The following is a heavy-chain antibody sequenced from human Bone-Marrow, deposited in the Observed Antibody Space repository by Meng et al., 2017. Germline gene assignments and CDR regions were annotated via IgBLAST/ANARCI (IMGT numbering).Heavy chain of an antibody. CDR3: ASLRRVLLWFGGGFEDAFDI. V-gene: IGHV5-51*01. CDR2: TYPGDSDT. J-gene: IGHJ3*02. CDR1: GYSFTSYW. Sequence: GGSLRPSCKGSGYSFTSYWIGWVRQMPGKGLEWMGITYPGDSDTRYSPSFQGQVTISADKSISTAYLQWSSLKTSDNAMYYYASLRRVLLWFGGGFEDAFDIWGQGTMVTVSS. D-gene: IGHD3-10*01.